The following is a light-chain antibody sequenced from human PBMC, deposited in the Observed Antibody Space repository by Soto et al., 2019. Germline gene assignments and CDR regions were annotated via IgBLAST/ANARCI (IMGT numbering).Light chain of an antibody. CDR1: ENIGVN. CDR2: GAS. V-gene: IGKV3-15*01. J-gene: IGKJ2*01. Sequence: ETVMTQSPDTLSVSPGETATLSCRPSENIGVNLAWYQQKPGRAPRLLIYGASTRATGIPARFRGSGSGTEFALTISSLQSEDFAVYYCQQYHNWPPYTFGQGTKLEIK. CDR3: QQYHNWPPYT.